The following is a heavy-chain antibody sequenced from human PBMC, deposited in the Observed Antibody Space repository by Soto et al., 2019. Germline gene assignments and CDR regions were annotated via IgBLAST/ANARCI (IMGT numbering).Heavy chain of an antibody. CDR1: GFIFNNYA. Sequence: EVQLLDSGGGLAQPGGSLRVSCAASGFIFNNYAMNWVRQAPGEGLQWVAGISASGVSTYYADSVKGRFIISRDNSKNTLFLQMNSLRAEDTAIYYSAKVPLRPSYFDYWGLGTLVTVSS. V-gene: IGHV3-23*01. CDR2: ISASGVST. CDR3: AKVPLRPSYFDY. D-gene: IGHD4-17*01. J-gene: IGHJ4*02.